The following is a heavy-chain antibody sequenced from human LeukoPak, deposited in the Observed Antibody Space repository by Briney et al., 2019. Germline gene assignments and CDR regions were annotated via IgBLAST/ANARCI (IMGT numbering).Heavy chain of an antibody. CDR1: GCTFSSYA. V-gene: IGHV1-69*05. CDR3: ARSDLYCSSTSCSAHAFDI. Sequence: SVKVSCKASGCTFSSYAISWVRQAPGQGLEWMAGIIPIFSTANYAQKFQGRVTITTDKSTSTAYMELSSLRSEDTAVYYCARSDLYCSSTSCSAHAFDIWGQGTMVTVSS. CDR2: IIPIFSTA. D-gene: IGHD2-2*01. J-gene: IGHJ3*02.